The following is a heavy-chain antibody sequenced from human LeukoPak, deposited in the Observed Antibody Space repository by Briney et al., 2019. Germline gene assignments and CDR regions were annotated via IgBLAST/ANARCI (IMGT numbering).Heavy chain of an antibody. V-gene: IGHV1-3*01. CDR1: GYTFTRYS. D-gene: IGHD1-1*01. J-gene: IGHJ4*02. CDR3: TRPYKEQLDFDH. Sequence: GASVKVSCKASGYTFTRYSMQWVRQAPGQRLEWMGWINAGDGDTKYSQKLQGRVTITRDASANTVYMQLSSLRSEDTAVYYCTRPYKEQLDFDHWGQGTLVTVSS. CDR2: INAGDGDT.